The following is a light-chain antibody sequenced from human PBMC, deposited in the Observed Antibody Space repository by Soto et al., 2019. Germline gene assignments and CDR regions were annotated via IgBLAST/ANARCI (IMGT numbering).Light chain of an antibody. CDR3: QQSYSIPLT. Sequence: DIQMTQSPSSLSASVGDRVSITCRASQTASTYLNWYQQKPGNAPKLLIYGASTLQSGVPSRFSGGGSGTHFTLTISSLQPEDFGTYYCQQSYSIPLTFGGGTKVEI. CDR2: GAS. J-gene: IGKJ4*01. CDR1: QTASTY. V-gene: IGKV1-39*01.